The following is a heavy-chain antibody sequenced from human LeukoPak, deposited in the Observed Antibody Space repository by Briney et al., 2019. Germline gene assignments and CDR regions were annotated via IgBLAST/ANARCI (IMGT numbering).Heavy chain of an antibody. CDR2: ISGSGDRT. Sequence: GGSLRLSCAASGFTFSSSWMHWVRQAPEKGLVWVSGISGSGDRTYYADAVKGRFTISRDNSKNTVYLQMDSLRAEDTAVYYCANSRGHGSGNLWGQGTLVTVP. J-gene: IGHJ5*02. V-gene: IGHV3-23*01. D-gene: IGHD3-10*01. CDR3: ANSRGHGSGNL. CDR1: GFTFSSSW.